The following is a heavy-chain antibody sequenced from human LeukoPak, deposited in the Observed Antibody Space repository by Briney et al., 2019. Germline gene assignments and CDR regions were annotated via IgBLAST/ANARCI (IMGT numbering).Heavy chain of an antibody. Sequence: GASVKVSCKASGYTFTVYYMHWVRRAPGQGLEWMGWINTYNGNTRDVQSFQGRVTMTTDTSTSTAYLELRSLRSDDTAIYYCARDDYDSSGWRIDYWGQGTLITVSS. CDR3: ARDDYDSSGWRIDY. D-gene: IGHD6-19*01. V-gene: IGHV1-18*04. J-gene: IGHJ4*02. CDR1: GYTFTVYY. CDR2: INTYNGNT.